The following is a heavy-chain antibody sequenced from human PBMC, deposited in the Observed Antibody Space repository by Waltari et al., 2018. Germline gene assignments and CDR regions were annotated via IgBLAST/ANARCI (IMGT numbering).Heavy chain of an antibody. CDR3: ARDQVGCSSTSCYMDPLFDY. J-gene: IGHJ4*02. Sequence: QVQLVESGGGVVQPGRSLRLSCAASGFTFSSYAMHWVRQAPGKGLGWVAVISYDGSNKYYADSVKGRFTISRDNSKNTLYLQMNSLRAEDTAVYYCARDQVGCSSTSCYMDPLFDYWGQGTLVTVSS. V-gene: IGHV3-30-3*01. CDR2: ISYDGSNK. CDR1: GFTFSSYA. D-gene: IGHD2-2*02.